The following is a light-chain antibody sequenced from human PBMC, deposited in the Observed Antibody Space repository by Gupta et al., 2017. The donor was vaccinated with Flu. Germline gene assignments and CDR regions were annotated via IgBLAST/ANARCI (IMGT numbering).Light chain of an antibody. CDR3: QQSFSTPVT. CDR2: TTS. V-gene: IGKV1-39*01. CDR1: QNIYNY. J-gene: IGKJ2*01. Sequence: DIQMTQSPSSLSASVGDTVTITCRAGQNIYNYLNWYQMKPGKAPKLLIYTTSNLQRGVPSRFRGSGSGTDFTLTISGLQPDDFASYHCQQSFSTPVTFGQGTKVDVK.